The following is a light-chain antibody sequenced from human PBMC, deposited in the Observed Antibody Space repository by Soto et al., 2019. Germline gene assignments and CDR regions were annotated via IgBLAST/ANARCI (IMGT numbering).Light chain of an antibody. CDR3: SSYTDRKNLV. CDR1: SSDIGGYNS. J-gene: IGLJ1*01. CDR2: DVS. V-gene: IGLV2-8*01. Sequence: QSDLTQSPSASGSPGQSVTISCTGTSSDIGGYNSVSWYQQRPGKAPKVMIYDVSKRPSGVPDRFSGSKSGNTASLTVSALQAEDEADYYCSSYTDRKNLVFGTGTKVTVL.